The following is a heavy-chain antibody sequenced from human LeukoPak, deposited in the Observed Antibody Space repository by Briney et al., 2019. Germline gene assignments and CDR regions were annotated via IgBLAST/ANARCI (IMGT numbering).Heavy chain of an antibody. CDR3: AKAGIGVVGYFDY. V-gene: IGHV3-23*01. J-gene: IGHJ4*02. CDR2: IRGSGGGT. CDR1: GFTFSSYA. Sequence: GGSLRLSCAASGFTFSSYAVSWVRQPPGKGLEWVSAIRGSGGGTYYADSVKGRFTISRDNSKNTLYLQMNSLRDEDTALYYCAKAGIGVVGYFDYWGQGTLVTVSS. D-gene: IGHD6-19*01.